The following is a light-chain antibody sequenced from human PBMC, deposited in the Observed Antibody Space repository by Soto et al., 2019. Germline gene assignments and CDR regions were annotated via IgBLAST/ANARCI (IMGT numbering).Light chain of an antibody. CDR3: QQYYSIPFS. CDR2: WAS. J-gene: IGKJ4*01. Sequence: DIVMTQSPDSLAVSLGERATINCKSSQSGLYRSSNKNYLTWYQQKPGQPPKLLIYWASTRESGVPDRFSGSGSGTDFTLTISSLQAEDVAVYYCQQYYSIPFSFGGGTKVEIK. CDR1: QSGLYRSSNKNY. V-gene: IGKV4-1*01.